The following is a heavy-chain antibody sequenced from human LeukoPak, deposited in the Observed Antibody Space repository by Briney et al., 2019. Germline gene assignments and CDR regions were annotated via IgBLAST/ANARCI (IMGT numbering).Heavy chain of an antibody. CDR2: IIPILGIA. D-gene: IGHD2-15*01. J-gene: IGHJ6*02. Sequence: SVKVSCKASGGTFSSYAISWVRQAPGQGLEWMGRIIPILGIANYAQKFQGRVTITADKSTSTAYMELSSLRSEDTAVYYCASPNCSGGSCPRNYYGMDVWGQGTTVTVSS. CDR3: ASPNCSGGSCPRNYYGMDV. V-gene: IGHV1-69*04. CDR1: GGTFSSYA.